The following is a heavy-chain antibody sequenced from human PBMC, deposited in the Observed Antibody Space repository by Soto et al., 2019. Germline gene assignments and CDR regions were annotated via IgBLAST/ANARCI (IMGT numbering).Heavy chain of an antibody. D-gene: IGHD1-1*01. CDR1: GYGFTTYG. Sequence: QVHLVPSGAEVKKPGASVKVSCKGSGYGFTTYGITWVRQAPGPGLEWMAWISAHNGNTNYAQKLQGRVTVTRDTSTSTAYMELRSLRSDDTAVYYCARGRYGDYWGQGALVTVSS. CDR2: ISAHNGNT. J-gene: IGHJ4*02. CDR3: ARGRYGDY. V-gene: IGHV1-18*01.